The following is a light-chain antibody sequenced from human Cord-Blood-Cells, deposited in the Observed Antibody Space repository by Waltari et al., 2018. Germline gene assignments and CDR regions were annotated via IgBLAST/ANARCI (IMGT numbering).Light chain of an antibody. J-gene: IGLJ2*01. CDR1: CSDVGGSNY. Sequence: QSALTQPRSVSGSPRPSVTISRTDTCSDVGGSNYVSWYQQHPGKAPTLMIYDVSKRPSGVPDRYSGSKSGNTASLTISGLQAEDEADYYCCSYAGSYTLVFGGGTKLTVL. CDR2: DVS. V-gene: IGLV2-11*01. CDR3: CSYAGSYTLV.